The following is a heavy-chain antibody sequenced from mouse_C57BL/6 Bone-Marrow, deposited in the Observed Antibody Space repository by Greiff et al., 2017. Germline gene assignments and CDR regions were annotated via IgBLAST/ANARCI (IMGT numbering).Heavy chain of an antibody. Sequence: VMLVESGPGLVAPSQSLSITCTVSGFSLTSYGVHWVRQPPGKGLEWLVVIWSDGSTTYNSALKSRLSISKDNSKSEDYLKMNSLQTDDTSMYYCARHDDYYRYFDVWGTGTTVTVSS. D-gene: IGHD2-4*01. CDR3: ARHDDYYRYFDV. J-gene: IGHJ1*03. CDR1: GFSLTSYG. V-gene: IGHV2-6-1*01. CDR2: IWSDGST.